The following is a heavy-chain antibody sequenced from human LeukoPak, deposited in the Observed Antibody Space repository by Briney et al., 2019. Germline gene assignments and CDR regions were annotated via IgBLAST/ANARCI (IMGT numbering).Heavy chain of an antibody. CDR1: GGSFSSYT. CDR3: VRSRNWFDP. CDR2: IIPILGIA. Sequence: SVKVSCKASGGSFSSYTISWVRQAPGQGVEWMGRIIPILGIANYAQKFQGRVTITADKSTSTAYMELSSLRSEDTAVYYCVRSRNWFDPWGQGTLVTVSS. V-gene: IGHV1-69*02. J-gene: IGHJ5*02.